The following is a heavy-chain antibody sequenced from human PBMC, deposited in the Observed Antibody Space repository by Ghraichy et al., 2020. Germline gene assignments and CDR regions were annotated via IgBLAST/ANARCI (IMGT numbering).Heavy chain of an antibody. D-gene: IGHD3-10*01. J-gene: IGHJ4*02. Sequence: GGSLRLSCAASGFTFSSYSMNWVRQAPGKGLEWVSSISSSSSYIYYADSVKGRFTISRDNAKNSLYLQMNSLRAEDTAVYYCARDPPGAMVRGVAYFDYWGQGTLVTVSS. CDR3: ARDPPGAMVRGVAYFDY. CDR2: ISSSSSYI. CDR1: GFTFSSYS. V-gene: IGHV3-21*01.